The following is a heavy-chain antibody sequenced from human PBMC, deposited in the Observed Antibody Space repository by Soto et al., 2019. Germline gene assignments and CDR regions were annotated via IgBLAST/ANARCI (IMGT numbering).Heavy chain of an antibody. J-gene: IGHJ4*01. Sequence: ASVKVSCKASGYTFTSYKIHWLRQAPGQGLEWMGVINPSGGSTTYAQKFQGRVTMTRDTSTSTVYMELSSLRSEDTAIYFCARREAPGTMDYWGQGTLVTVSS. CDR1: GYTFTSYK. V-gene: IGHV1-46*01. CDR3: ARREAPGTMDY. CDR2: INPSGGST. D-gene: IGHD1-1*01.